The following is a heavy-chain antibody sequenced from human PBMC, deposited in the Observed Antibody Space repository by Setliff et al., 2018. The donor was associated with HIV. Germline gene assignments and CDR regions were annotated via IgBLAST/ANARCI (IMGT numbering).Heavy chain of an antibody. CDR1: GYTFTSYG. J-gene: IGHJ3*02. CDR2: ISAYNGNT. CDR3: TRKGTGDAFDI. V-gene: IGHV1-18*01. Sequence: EASVKVSCKASGYTFTSYGISWVRQAPGQGLEWMGWISAYNGNTNYAQKLKGRVTMTTDTSTSTAYMEVRSLRSDDTAVYYCTRKGTGDAFDIWGQGTMVTVSS. D-gene: IGHD1-1*01.